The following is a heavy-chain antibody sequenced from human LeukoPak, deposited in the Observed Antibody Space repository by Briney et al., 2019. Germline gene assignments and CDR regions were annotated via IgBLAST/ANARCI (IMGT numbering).Heavy chain of an antibody. CDR2: IYPGDSDT. CDR3: ARHVIAVARNYYYYYMDV. Sequence: GESLKISFKGSGYSFTTYWIGWVRQMPGKGLEWMGIIYPGDSDTRYSPSFQGQVTISADKSISTAYLQWSSLKASDTAMYYCARHVIAVARNYYYYYMDVWGKGTTVTVSS. J-gene: IGHJ6*03. D-gene: IGHD6-19*01. V-gene: IGHV5-51*01. CDR1: GYSFTTYW.